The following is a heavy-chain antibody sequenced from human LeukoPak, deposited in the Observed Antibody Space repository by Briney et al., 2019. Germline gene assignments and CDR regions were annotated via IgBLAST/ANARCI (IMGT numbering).Heavy chain of an antibody. CDR2: IYPSDSDT. V-gene: IGHV5-51*01. CDR3: ARPLQGIVGATGFDY. J-gene: IGHJ4*02. D-gene: IGHD1-26*01. Sequence: GESLKISCQGSEYSFATYWIAWLRQMPGKGLEWMGIIYPSDSDTRYSPSFQGQVTISADKSIKTAYLQWSSLKASDTAMYYCARPLQGIVGATGFDYWGQGTLVTVSS. CDR1: EYSFATYW.